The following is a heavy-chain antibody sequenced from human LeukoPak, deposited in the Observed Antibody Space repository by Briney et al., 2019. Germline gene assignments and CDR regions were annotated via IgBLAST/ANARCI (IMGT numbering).Heavy chain of an antibody. V-gene: IGHV3-53*01. J-gene: IGHJ1*01. CDR3: ATTASRGPQSAEYFQY. Sequence: GGSLRLSCAASGFTVSSNYMSWVRQAPGKGLEWVSVIYSGGSTYYADSVKGRFTISRDSSKNTLYLQMNTLRAEDTAVYYCATTASRGPQSAEYFQYWGQGTLVTVSS. CDR2: IYSGGST. CDR1: GFTVSSNY.